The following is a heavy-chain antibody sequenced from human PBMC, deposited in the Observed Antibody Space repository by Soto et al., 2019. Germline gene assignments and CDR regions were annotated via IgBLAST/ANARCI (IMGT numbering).Heavy chain of an antibody. CDR1: GYTFTSYG. D-gene: IGHD3-10*01. V-gene: IGHV1-18*01. CDR2: ISAYNGNT. Sequence: QVQLVQSGAEVKKPGASVKVSCKASGYTFTSYGISWVRQAPGQGLEWMGWISAYNGNTNYAQKLQGRVTMTTDTSTSTAYMELRSLRSDATAGYYCARVDYYGSGSYRPFDPWGQGTLVTVSS. CDR3: ARVDYYGSGSYRPFDP. J-gene: IGHJ5*02.